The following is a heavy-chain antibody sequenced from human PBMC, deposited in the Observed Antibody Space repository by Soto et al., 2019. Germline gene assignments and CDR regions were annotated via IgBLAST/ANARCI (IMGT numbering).Heavy chain of an antibody. Sequence: GASVKVSCKASGYTFTSYDINWVRQATGQGLEWMGWMNPNSGNTGYAQKFQGRVTMTRNTSISTAYMELSSLRSEDTAVYYCARVRIVAARRGSWFDPWGQGTLVTVSS. D-gene: IGHD6-6*01. CDR2: MNPNSGNT. V-gene: IGHV1-8*01. CDR3: ARVRIVAARRGSWFDP. J-gene: IGHJ5*02. CDR1: GYTFTSYD.